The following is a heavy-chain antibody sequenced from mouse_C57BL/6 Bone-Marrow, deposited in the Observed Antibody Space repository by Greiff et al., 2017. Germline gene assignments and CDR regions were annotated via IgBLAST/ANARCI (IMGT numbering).Heavy chain of an antibody. D-gene: IGHD1-1*01. V-gene: IGHV1-81*01. Sequence: VQLQQSGAELARPGASVKLSCKASGYTFTSYGISWVKQRTGQGLAWIGEIYPRSGNTYYNEKFKGKATLTVAKSSSTAYMELRSLTSEDSAVXFCARAPYYYGSSVYYAMAYWGQGTSVTVSS. CDR2: IYPRSGNT. CDR3: ARAPYYYGSSVYYAMAY. J-gene: IGHJ4*01. CDR1: GYTFTSYG.